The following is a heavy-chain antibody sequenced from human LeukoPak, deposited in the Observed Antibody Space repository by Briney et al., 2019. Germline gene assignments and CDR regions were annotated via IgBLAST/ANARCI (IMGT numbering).Heavy chain of an antibody. CDR1: GFTVSSNY. V-gene: IGHV3-53*01. J-gene: IGHJ4*02. CDR2: IYSGGST. CDR3: ASANSSSWPHEYDY. Sequence: GGSLRLSCAASGFTVSSNYMSWVRQAPGKGLEWVSVIYSGGSTYYSDSVEGRFTISRDNSKNTLYLQMNSLRAEDTAVYYCASANSSSWPHEYDYWGQGTLVTVSS. D-gene: IGHD6-13*01.